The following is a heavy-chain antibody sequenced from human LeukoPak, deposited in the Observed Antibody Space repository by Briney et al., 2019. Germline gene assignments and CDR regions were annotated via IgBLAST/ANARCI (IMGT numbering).Heavy chain of an antibody. V-gene: IGHV3-48*04. J-gene: IGHJ4*02. D-gene: IGHD2-2*01. CDR2: ISSSGSTI. Sequence: GGTLRLSCAASGFTFSSYGMNWVRQAPGKGLEWVSYISSSGSTIYYADSVKGRFTISRDNAKNSLYLQMNSLRAEDTAVYYCARGGDIVVVPAAGFDYWGQGTLVTVSS. CDR1: GFTFSSYG. CDR3: ARGGDIVVVPAAGFDY.